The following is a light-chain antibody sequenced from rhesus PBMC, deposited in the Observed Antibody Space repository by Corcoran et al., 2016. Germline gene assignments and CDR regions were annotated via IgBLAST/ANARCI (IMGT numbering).Light chain of an antibody. V-gene: IGKV1-74*01. CDR1: ENVNNY. J-gene: IGKJ1*01. Sequence: DIQVTQSPSSLSASVGDRVTITCRASENVNNYLHWYQQKPGKAPKLLINKASTLQSGVQSRFRGSASWTDFTLNIRSLQPEYFATYYCQHTYGTPRTFGQGTKVEIK. CDR3: QHTYGTPRT. CDR2: KAS.